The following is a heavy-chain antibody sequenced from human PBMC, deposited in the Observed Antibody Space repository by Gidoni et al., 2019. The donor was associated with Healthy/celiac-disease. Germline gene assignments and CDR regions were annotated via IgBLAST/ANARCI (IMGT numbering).Heavy chain of an antibody. V-gene: IGHV5-10-1*03. CDR3: ARLGYSGSLRVWFDP. D-gene: IGHD1-26*01. CDR2: IDPSDSYT. CDR1: GYSFTSYW. Sequence: EVQLVQSGAEVKKPGESLRISCKGSGYSFTSYWISWVRQMPGKGLEWMGRIDPSDSYTNDSPSFQGHVTISADKSISTAYLQWSSLKASDTAMYYCARLGYSGSLRVWFDPWGQGTLVTVSS. J-gene: IGHJ5*02.